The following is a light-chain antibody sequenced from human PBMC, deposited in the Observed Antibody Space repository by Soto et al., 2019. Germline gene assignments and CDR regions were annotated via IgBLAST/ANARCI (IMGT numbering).Light chain of an antibody. Sequence: DNEITQPASAVTTSGGDTVTITCRASQGISSRLAWYQQTPGKPPKLLIYAGSTVHSGVPSRFSGSGSGTDFTLTISSLQPDDFATYYCQHDNSYSGAFGQGTKVDIK. CDR3: QHDNSYSGA. CDR2: AGS. V-gene: IGKV1-27*01. CDR1: QGISSR. J-gene: IGKJ1*01.